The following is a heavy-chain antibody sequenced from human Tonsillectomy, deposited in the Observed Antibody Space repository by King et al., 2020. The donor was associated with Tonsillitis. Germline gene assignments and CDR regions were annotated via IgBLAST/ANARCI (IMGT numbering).Heavy chain of an antibody. CDR2: IYYSGST. CDR3: ARAPTYYYDKHGYYRNYYFDY. V-gene: IGHV4-59*01. Sequence: VQLQESGPGLVKPSETLSLTCTVSGGSISSYYWSWIRPPPGKGLECIGYIYYSGSTNYNPSLKSRVTISVDTSKNQFSLKLSSLTTADTAVYYCARAPTYYYDKHGYYRNYYFDYWGQGTPVTVSS. J-gene: IGHJ4*02. D-gene: IGHD3-22*01. CDR1: GGSISSYY.